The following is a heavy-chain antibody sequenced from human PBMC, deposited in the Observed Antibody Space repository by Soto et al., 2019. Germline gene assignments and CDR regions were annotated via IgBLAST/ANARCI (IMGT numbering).Heavy chain of an antibody. Sequence: XESLRLFCAASGFTFSSYAMSWVRQAPGKGLEWVSAISGSGGSTYYADSVKGRFTISRDNSKNTLYLQMNSLRAEDTAVYYCAKEGYSSSTMNDYWGQGTMVTV. CDR1: GFTFSSYA. CDR2: ISGSGGST. V-gene: IGHV3-23*01. J-gene: IGHJ4*02. D-gene: IGHD6-6*01. CDR3: AKEGYSSSTMNDY.